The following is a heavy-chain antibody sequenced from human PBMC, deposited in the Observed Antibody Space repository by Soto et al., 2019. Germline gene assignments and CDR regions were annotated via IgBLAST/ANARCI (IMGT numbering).Heavy chain of an antibody. Sequence: QVQLVQSGAGLKKPGSSVKASCKASGGTFSSYATTGVRQAPGQGLEWWEGIIPSFGTATTAESFQGRVTITEDESTSTAYMELSSVRSEDTAVYYCAREPHMGRYYDTLGWFDPWGQGTLVTVSS. CDR2: IIPSFGTA. CDR3: AREPHMGRYYDTLGWFDP. V-gene: IGHV1-69*01. CDR1: GGTFSSYA. J-gene: IGHJ5*02. D-gene: IGHD3-22*01.